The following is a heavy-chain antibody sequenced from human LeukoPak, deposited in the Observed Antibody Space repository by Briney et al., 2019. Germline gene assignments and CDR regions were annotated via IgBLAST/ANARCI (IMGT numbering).Heavy chain of an antibody. CDR3: ARCPTYCSSTSCLSYYYYMDV. CDR2: INHSGST. CDR1: GGAFSGYY. Sequence: NASETPSLTCAVYGGAFSGYYWSWIRQPPGKGLEWIGEINHSGSTNYNPSLKSRVTISVDTSKNQFSLKLSSVTAADTAVYYCARCPTYCSSTSCLSYYYYMDVWGKGTTVTVSS. J-gene: IGHJ6*03. D-gene: IGHD2-2*01. V-gene: IGHV4-34*01.